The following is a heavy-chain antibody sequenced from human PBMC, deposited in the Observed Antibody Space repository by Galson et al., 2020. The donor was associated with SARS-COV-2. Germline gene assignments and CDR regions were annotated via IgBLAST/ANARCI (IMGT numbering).Heavy chain of an antibody. Sequence: GESLKISCAASGFTFSSYGMHWVRQAPGKGLEWVAVIWYDGSNKYYADSVKGRFTISRDNSKNTLYLQMNSLRAEDTAVYYCASLTTVTKGADYWGQGTLVTVSS. V-gene: IGHV3-33*01. D-gene: IGHD4-17*01. CDR3: ASLTTVTKGADY. CDR2: IWYDGSNK. J-gene: IGHJ4*02. CDR1: GFTFSSYG.